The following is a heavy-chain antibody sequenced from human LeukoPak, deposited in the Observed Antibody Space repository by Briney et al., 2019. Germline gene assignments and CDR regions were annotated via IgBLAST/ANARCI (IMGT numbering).Heavy chain of an antibody. CDR1: GYKFGTYY. CDR2: IYPNTGAT. D-gene: IGHD1-1*01. CDR3: TGDSLTAPETKFGH. J-gene: IGHJ4*02. Sequence: ASLKVSCKTSGYKFGTYYIHWVRQAPGQGLEWMGWIYPNTGATSYAQRFKGRVTVTSDTSIDTAYMEFNRLQSDDTAVYYCTGDSLTAPETKFGHWGQGTQVTVS. V-gene: IGHV1-2*02.